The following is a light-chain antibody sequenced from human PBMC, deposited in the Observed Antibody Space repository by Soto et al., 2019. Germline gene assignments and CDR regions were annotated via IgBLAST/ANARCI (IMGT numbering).Light chain of an antibody. V-gene: IGLV7-43*01. CDR1: TGAVTSGYY. Sequence: QAVVTQEPSLTVSPGGTVTHTCGSSTGAVTSGYYPNWIQQKPGQPPRALIYSTTYKHTGTPARFSGSLLGGKAALTLSGVQPEDEADYYCLLYYGGGVVFGGGTKLTVL. CDR2: STT. J-gene: IGLJ2*01. CDR3: LLYYGGGVV.